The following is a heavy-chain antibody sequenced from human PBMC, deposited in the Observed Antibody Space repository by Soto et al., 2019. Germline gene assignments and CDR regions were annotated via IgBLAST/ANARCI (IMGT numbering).Heavy chain of an antibody. J-gene: IGHJ6*03. Sequence: SETLSLTCTVSGGSISSGGYYWSWIRQHPGKGLEWIGYIYYSGSTYYNPSLKSRVTISVDTSKNQFSLKLSSVTAADTAVYYCARDHSGTTVTRYYMDVWGKGTTVTVSS. CDR2: IYYSGST. V-gene: IGHV4-31*03. CDR3: ARDHSGTTVTRYYMDV. D-gene: IGHD4-4*01. CDR1: GGSISSGGYY.